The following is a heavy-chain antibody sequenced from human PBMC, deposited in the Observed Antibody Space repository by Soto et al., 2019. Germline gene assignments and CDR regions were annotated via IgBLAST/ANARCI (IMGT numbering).Heavy chain of an antibody. D-gene: IGHD1-1*01. Sequence: PGGSLRLSCAASGFTFSDHYMSWIRQAPGKGLEWIGYSSNSGSFTRYADSVKGRFSISRDNAKNSLYLQINSLRSDDTAIYYCVRSGDNYNLLDYWGQGTPVTVSS. CDR2: SSNSGSFT. CDR1: GFTFSDHY. J-gene: IGHJ4*02. V-gene: IGHV3-11*06. CDR3: VRSGDNYNLLDY.